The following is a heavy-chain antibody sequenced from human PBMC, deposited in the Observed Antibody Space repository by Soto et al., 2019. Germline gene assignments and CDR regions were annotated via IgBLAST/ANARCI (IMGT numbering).Heavy chain of an antibody. V-gene: IGHV4-4*02. CDR3: ARSMTAMPDTFDI. CDR2: IYHSGST. CDR1: GGSISRSNW. D-gene: IGHD2-2*01. Sequence: PSETLSLTCAVSGGSISRSNWWNWVRQPPGKGLEWIGEIYHSGSTNYNPSLKSRFTIPLDKSKNQFSLKLTSVTAADTAVYYCARSMTAMPDTFDIWGPGTMVTVS. J-gene: IGHJ3*02.